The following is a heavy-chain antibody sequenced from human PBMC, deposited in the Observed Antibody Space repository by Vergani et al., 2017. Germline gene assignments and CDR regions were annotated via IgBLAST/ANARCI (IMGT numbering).Heavy chain of an antibody. CDR1: GGTFSSYT. V-gene: IGHV1-69*08. D-gene: IGHD4-17*01. Sequence: QVQLVQSGAEVKKPGSSVKVSCKASGGTFSSYTISWVRQAPGQGLEWMGRIIPILGIANYAQKFQGRVTITADKSTSTAYMELSSLRSEDTAVYYCAKDFYGDLLGWVDWYFDYWGQGTLVTVSS. CDR3: AKDFYGDLLGWVDWYFDY. J-gene: IGHJ4*02. CDR2: IIPILGIA.